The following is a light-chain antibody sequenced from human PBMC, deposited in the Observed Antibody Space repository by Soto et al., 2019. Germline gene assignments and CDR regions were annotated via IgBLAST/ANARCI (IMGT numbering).Light chain of an antibody. V-gene: IGKV1-5*03. J-gene: IGKJ1*01. Sequence: DIQMTQSPSSVSASVGDGVTITCRASQGISTSLGWYQQKPGKAPKLLIYKASTLKSGVPSRFSGSGSGTEFTLTISSLQPDDFATYYCQHYNSYSEAFGQGTRWIS. CDR2: KAS. CDR3: QHYNSYSEA. CDR1: QGISTS.